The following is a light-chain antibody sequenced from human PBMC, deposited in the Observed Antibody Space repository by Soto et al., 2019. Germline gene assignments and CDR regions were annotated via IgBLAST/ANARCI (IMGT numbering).Light chain of an antibody. V-gene: IGLV2-14*01. J-gene: IGLJ2*01. Sequence: QSALTQPASVSGSPGQSFTISCTGTSSDVGGYNYVSWYQQHPGKAPKLMIYDVSNRPSGVSNRFSGSKSGNTVSLTISGLQAEDEADYYCSSYTSSSTLFGGGTKLTVL. CDR2: DVS. CDR3: SSYTSSSTL. CDR1: SSDVGGYNY.